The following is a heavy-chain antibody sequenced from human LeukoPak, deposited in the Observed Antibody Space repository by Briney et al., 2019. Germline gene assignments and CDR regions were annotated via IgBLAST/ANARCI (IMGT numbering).Heavy chain of an antibody. CDR2: ISGSGGST. J-gene: IGHJ5*02. CDR3: AKSRVWFSWFDP. CDR1: GFTFSSYG. Sequence: PGGSLRLSCAASGFTFSSYGMSWVRQAPGKGLEWVSAISGSGGSTYYADSVKGRLTISRGNSKNTLYLQMNSLRAEDTAVYYCAKSRVWFSWFDPWGQGTLVTVSS. D-gene: IGHD3-10*01. V-gene: IGHV3-23*01.